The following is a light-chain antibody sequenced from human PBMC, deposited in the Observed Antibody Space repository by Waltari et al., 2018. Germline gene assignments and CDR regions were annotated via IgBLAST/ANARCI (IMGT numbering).Light chain of an antibody. J-gene: IGKJ1*01. CDR1: QSISTW. V-gene: IGKV1-5*03. CDR3: QQYNTYPWT. CDR2: LAS. Sequence: DTQMTPSPSTLSQSVGVSVTITCRASQSISTWLALYQQKPGKAPTLLIYLASNLDSGVPSRFSGSGSGTEFTLTISSLQPDDFATYCCQQYNTYPWTFGQGTKVEIK.